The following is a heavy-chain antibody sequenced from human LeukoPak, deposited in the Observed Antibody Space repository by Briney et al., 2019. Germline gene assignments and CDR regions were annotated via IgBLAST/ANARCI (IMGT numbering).Heavy chain of an antibody. D-gene: IGHD6-19*01. CDR1: GFTFSTYA. CDR2: ISYNGNNK. Sequence: QPGRSLRLSCAASGFTFSTYAIHWVRQAPGQGLEWVAVISYNGNNKYYADSVKGRFAISRDNSKNTLFLEMNSLRTEDTAVYYCARDRFQSSGWYWCIDYWGQGTLVTVSS. CDR3: ARDRFQSSGWYWCIDY. J-gene: IGHJ4*02. V-gene: IGHV3-30*09.